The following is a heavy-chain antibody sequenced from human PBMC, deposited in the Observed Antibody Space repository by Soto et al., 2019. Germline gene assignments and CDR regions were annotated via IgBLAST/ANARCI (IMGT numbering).Heavy chain of an antibody. V-gene: IGHV3-23*01. Sequence: EVQLLXSGGGLVQPGGSLXXSCAASGFTFSSYAMSWVRQAPGKGXXXXXXISGSGDSTYYADSVRGRFTISXXXXXXXXXXXXXXXXXXXXXVYYCAKDRDGAAAGPTKFYGMDVWGQGTTVTVXS. CDR2: ISGSGDST. D-gene: IGHD6-13*01. CDR3: AKDRDGAAAGPTKFYGMDV. J-gene: IGHJ6*02. CDR1: GFTFSSYA.